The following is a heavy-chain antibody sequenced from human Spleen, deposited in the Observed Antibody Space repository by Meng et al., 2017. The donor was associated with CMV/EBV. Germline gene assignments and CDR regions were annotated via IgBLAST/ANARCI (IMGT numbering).Heavy chain of an antibody. Sequence: SCAASGVTFSSYSMNWVRKAPGKGLEWVSSISSSSSYIYYADSVKGRFTISRDNAKNSLYLQMNSLRAEDTAVYYCARDYSYGYTADYWGQGTLVTVSS. CDR2: ISSSSSYI. J-gene: IGHJ4*02. D-gene: IGHD5-18*01. V-gene: IGHV3-21*01. CDR3: ARDYSYGYTADY. CDR1: GVTFSSYS.